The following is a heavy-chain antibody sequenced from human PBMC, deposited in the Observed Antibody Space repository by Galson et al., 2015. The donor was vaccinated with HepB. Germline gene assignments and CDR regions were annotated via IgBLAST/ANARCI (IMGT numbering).Heavy chain of an antibody. CDR1: GGSISSYY. CDR3: ARVPGGGGSGSIGLWFDP. J-gene: IGHJ5*02. D-gene: IGHD3-10*01. Sequence: LSLTCTVSGGSISSYYWSWIRQPPGKGLEWIGYIYYSGSTNYNPSLKSRVTISVDTSKNQFSLKLSSVTAADTAVYYCARVPGGGGSGSIGLWFDPWGQGTLVTVSS. CDR2: IYYSGST. V-gene: IGHV4-59*01.